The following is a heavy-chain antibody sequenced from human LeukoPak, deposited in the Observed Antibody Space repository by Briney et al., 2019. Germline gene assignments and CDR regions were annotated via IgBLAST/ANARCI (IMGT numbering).Heavy chain of an antibody. CDR3: ARVVWLLPLYYYYYMDV. V-gene: IGHV4-39*07. Sequence: SETLSLTCTVSGGSISSSSYYWGWIRQPPGKGLEWIGSIYYSGSTYYNPSLRSRVTISVDTSKNQFSLKLSSVTAADTAVYYCARVVWLLPLYYYYYMDVWGEGTTVTVSS. J-gene: IGHJ6*03. CDR1: GGSISSSSYY. D-gene: IGHD3-22*01. CDR2: IYYSGST.